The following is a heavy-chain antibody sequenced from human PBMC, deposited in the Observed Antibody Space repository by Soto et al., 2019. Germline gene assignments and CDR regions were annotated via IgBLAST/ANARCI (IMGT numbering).Heavy chain of an antibody. CDR1: GGSISSYY. CDR3: ARRVVAATETDY. CDR2: IYYSGST. V-gene: IGHV4-59*12. Sequence: SETLSLTCTVSGGSISSYYWSWIRQPPGKGLEWIGDIYYSGSTNYNPSLKSRVTISVDTSKNQFSLKLSSVTAADTAVYYCARRVVAATETDYWGQGTLVTVSS. J-gene: IGHJ4*02. D-gene: IGHD2-15*01.